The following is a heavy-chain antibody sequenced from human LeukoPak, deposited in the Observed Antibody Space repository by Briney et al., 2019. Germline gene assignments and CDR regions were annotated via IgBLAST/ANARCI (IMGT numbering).Heavy chain of an antibody. V-gene: IGHV3-23*01. Sequence: GGSLRLSCAASGFTFSSYAMSWVRQAPGKGLEWVSAISGSGGSTYYADSVKGRFTISRDNSKNTLYLQMNSLRAEDTAVYYCARGGRDGLSPFDYWGQGTLVTVSS. CDR3: ARGGRDGLSPFDY. CDR2: ISGSGGST. D-gene: IGHD5-24*01. CDR1: GFTFSSYA. J-gene: IGHJ4*02.